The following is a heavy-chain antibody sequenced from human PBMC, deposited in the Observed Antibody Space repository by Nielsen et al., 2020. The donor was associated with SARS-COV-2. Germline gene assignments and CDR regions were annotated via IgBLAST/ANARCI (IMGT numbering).Heavy chain of an antibody. Sequence: GESLKISCVASGFTFSTYAMNWVRQAPGKGLEWVSSISTTGRGTYYADSVKGRFTISRDKAENTLYLQMNSLRADDTAVYYCVRVRDDGYYYDTGPFDYWGQGTLVTVSS. J-gene: IGHJ4*02. V-gene: IGHV3-23*01. D-gene: IGHD3-22*01. CDR2: ISTTGRGT. CDR3: VRVRDDGYYYDTGPFDY. CDR1: GFTFSTYA.